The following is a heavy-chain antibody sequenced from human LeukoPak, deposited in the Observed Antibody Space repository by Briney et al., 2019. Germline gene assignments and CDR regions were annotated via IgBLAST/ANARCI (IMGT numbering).Heavy chain of an antibody. CDR2: IYTSGST. CDR3: AVCSVTGRSFDI. V-gene: IGHV4-4*07. Sequence: SETLSLTCTVSGGSISSYYWSWIRQPAGKGLEWIGRIYTSGSTNYNPSLKSRVTVSVDTSKSQFSLKLSSGTAAETVVYYCAVCSVTGRSFDIWGEGTMVTVSS. J-gene: IGHJ3*02. CDR1: GGSISSYY. D-gene: IGHD3-10*02.